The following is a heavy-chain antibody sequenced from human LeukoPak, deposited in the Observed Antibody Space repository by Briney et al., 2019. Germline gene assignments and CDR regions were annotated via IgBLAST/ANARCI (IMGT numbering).Heavy chain of an antibody. CDR2: VDPEDGET. J-gene: IGHJ3*02. CDR3: ATDIVVVPAAIEAFDI. V-gene: IGHV1-69-2*01. Sequence: ASVKVSCKVSGYTFTDYYMHWVQQAPGKGLKWMGLVDPEDGETIYAEKFQGRVTITADTSTDTAYMELSSLRSEDTAVYYCATDIVVVPAAIEAFDIWGQGTMVTVSS. D-gene: IGHD2-2*01. CDR1: GYTFTDYY.